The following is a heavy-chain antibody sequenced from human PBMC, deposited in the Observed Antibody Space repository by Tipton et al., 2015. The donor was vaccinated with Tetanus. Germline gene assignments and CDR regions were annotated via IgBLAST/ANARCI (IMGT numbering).Heavy chain of an antibody. D-gene: IGHD1-1*01. CDR2: IYPHDSDT. V-gene: IGHV5-51*01. CDR1: GYRFANYW. Sequence: QLVQSGAEVKKPGESLKISCQGSGYRFANYWIGWVRQMPGKGLEWMGIIYPHDSDTRYSPSFQGQVTISADTSIATAYLHWSSLKASDTAIYYCARRLGPYTGDQIWHFDLWGRGTLVTVSS. J-gene: IGHJ2*01. CDR3: ARRLGPYTGDQIWHFDL.